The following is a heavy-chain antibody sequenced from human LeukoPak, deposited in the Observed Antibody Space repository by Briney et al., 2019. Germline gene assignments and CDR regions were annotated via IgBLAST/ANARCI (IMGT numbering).Heavy chain of an antibody. V-gene: IGHV1-2*02. Sequence: GASVKVSCKASGYTFTCYYMHWVRQAPGQGLEWMGWINPNSGGTNYAQKFQGRVTMTRDTSISTAYMELSRLRSDDTAVYYCARVPHYYDSSGYYSYYDYYMDVWGKGTTVTISS. D-gene: IGHD3-22*01. CDR3: ARVPHYYDSSGYYSYYDYYMDV. J-gene: IGHJ6*03. CDR1: GYTFTCYY. CDR2: INPNSGGT.